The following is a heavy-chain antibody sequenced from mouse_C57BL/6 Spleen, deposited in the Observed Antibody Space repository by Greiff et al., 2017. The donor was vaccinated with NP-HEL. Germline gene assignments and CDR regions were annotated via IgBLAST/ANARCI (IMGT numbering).Heavy chain of an antibody. CDR1: GYTFTDYN. V-gene: IGHV1-22*01. J-gene: IGHJ1*03. CDR3: ARRNFVSWYFDV. Sequence: QLQQSGPELVKPGASVKMSCKASGYTFTDYNMHWVKQSHGKSLEWIGYINPNNGGTSYNQKFKGKATLTVNKSSSTAYMELRSLTSEDSAVYYCARRNFVSWYFDVWGTGTTVTVSS. CDR2: INPNNGGT.